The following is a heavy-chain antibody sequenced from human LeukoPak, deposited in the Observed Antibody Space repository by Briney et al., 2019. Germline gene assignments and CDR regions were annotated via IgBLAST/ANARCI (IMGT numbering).Heavy chain of an antibody. D-gene: IGHD4-23*01. CDR2: VSSSSRTI. CDR1: GFTFNTYS. Sequence: GSLRLSRTASGFTFNTYSMNWVRQAPGKGLEWVSYVSSSSRTIYYADSVKGRFTISRDNAKNSLYLQMNSLRAEDTAVYYCARDLGLYDYGGNIDFWGQGTLVTVSS. J-gene: IGHJ4*02. CDR3: ARDLGLYDYGGNIDF. V-gene: IGHV3-48*04.